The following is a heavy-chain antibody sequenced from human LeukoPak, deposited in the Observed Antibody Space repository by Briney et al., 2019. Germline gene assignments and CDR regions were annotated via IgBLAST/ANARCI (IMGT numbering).Heavy chain of an antibody. V-gene: IGHV4-59*08. J-gene: IGHJ6*02. CDR2: IHDTGST. CDR1: GGSISTYY. CDR3: ARVEPYSYYFGMDV. Sequence: SETLSLTCTVSGGSISTYYWSWIRQSPEKGLDWIGYIHDTGSTNYNPSLKSRVSISVDRSKSQFSLHLSSVTAADTAVYFCARVEPYSYYFGMDVWGRGTTVTVSS. D-gene: IGHD1-26*01.